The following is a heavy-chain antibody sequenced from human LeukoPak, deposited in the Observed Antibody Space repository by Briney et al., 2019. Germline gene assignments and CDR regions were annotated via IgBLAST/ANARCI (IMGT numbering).Heavy chain of an antibody. CDR2: VSGSGGST. Sequence: GGSLRLSCAASGFSFNSNGMSWVRQAPGKGLEWVSTVSGSGGSTHYTDSVKGRFTISRDNSKSTLYLQLNSLRAEDTALYYCARVSSSLKTSSYIDCWGQGTLVTVSS. J-gene: IGHJ4*02. CDR3: ARVSSSLKTSSYIDC. D-gene: IGHD6-6*01. V-gene: IGHV3-23*01. CDR1: GFSFNSNG.